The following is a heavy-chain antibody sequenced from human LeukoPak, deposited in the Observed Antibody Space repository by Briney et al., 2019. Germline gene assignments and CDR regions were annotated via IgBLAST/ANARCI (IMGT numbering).Heavy chain of an antibody. CDR2: IYHSGSA. V-gene: IGHV4-38-2*02. CDR3: ARDPRWLTPDCTSTSCYENYFDP. Sequence: SETLSLTCAVSGYSIGSGYQWAWIRQSPGKGLEWIGSIYHSGSAHYNPSLKSRVTISVETSKNQFSLKMYSVTAADTAVYYCARDPRWLTPDCTSTSCYENYFDPWGQGTLVIVSS. D-gene: IGHD2-2*01. CDR1: GYSIGSGYQ. J-gene: IGHJ5*02.